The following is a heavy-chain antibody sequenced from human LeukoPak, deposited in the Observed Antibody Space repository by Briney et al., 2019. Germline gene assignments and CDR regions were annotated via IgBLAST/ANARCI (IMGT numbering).Heavy chain of an antibody. D-gene: IGHD2-2*01. Sequence: ASVKVSCKASGYTFTSYDINWVRQATGQGLEWMGWMNPNSGNTGYAQKFQGRVTITRNTSISTAYMELSSLRSEDTAVYCCARGRYCSSTSCYRNWFDPWGQGTLVTVSS. CDR2: MNPNSGNT. V-gene: IGHV1-8*03. CDR3: ARGRYCSSTSCYRNWFDP. J-gene: IGHJ5*02. CDR1: GYTFTSYD.